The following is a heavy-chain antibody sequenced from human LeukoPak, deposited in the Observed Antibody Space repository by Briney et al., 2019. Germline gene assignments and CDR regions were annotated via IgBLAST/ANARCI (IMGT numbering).Heavy chain of an antibody. CDR3: ARGDSGYDLDYFDY. D-gene: IGHD5-12*01. CDR2: IHYSGST. V-gene: IGHV4-59*01. Sequence: PSETLSLTSTVYGGSISSYYWSWIWQPPGKGLEWVGYIHYSGSTNYNPSLKSRVTISVDTSNNQFTLKLSSVTAADTAVYCCARGDSGYDLDYFDYWGQGTLVTVSS. J-gene: IGHJ4*02. CDR1: GGSISSYY.